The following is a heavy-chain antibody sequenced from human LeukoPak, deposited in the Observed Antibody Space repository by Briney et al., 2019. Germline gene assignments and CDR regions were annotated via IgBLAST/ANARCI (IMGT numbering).Heavy chain of an antibody. CDR2: INPNSGGT. CDR3: ARVGYSSSWYAPAVYYYYYMDV. J-gene: IGHJ6*03. D-gene: IGHD6-13*01. CDR1: GYTFSGYY. V-gene: IGHV1-2*02. Sequence: ASVKVSCKASGYTFSGYYMHWVRQAPGQGLEWMGWINPNSGGTYYAQKFQGRVTMTRDTSISTAYMELSRLRSDDTAVYYCARVGYSSSWYAPAVYYYYYMDVWXXGTTVTVSS.